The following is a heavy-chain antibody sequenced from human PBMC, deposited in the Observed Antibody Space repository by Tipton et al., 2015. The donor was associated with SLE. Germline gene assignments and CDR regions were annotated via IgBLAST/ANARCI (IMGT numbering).Heavy chain of an antibody. CDR3: ARHPGASFDF. CDR1: GYFISGGYY. Sequence: TLSLTCAVSGYFISGGYYWSWIRQHPGKGLEWIGYIHDSGATFYNPSLRSRSAISVDTSQNQFSLRLTSATAADTAIYYCARHPGASFDFWGQGILVTVSS. V-gene: IGHV4-31*11. CDR2: IHDSGAT. J-gene: IGHJ4*02.